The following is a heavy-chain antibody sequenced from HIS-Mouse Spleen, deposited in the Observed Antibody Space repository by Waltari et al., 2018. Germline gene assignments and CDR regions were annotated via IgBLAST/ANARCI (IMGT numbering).Heavy chain of an antibody. CDR1: GYTFTGYY. D-gene: IGHD3-16*01. J-gene: IGHJ4*02. Sequence: QVQLVQSGAEVKKPGASVKVSCKASGYTFTGYYMHWVRQAPGQGLEWMGWTNPNKGGTNYAQKVQGRVTMTRETSISTAYMELSRLRSDDTAVYYCARVSSGGSDFDYWGQGTLVTVSS. V-gene: IGHV1-2*02. CDR2: TNPNKGGT. CDR3: ARVSSGGSDFDY.